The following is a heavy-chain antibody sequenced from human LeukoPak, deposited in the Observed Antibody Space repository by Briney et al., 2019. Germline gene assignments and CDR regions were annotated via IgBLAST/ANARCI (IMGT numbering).Heavy chain of an antibody. J-gene: IGHJ3*01. CDR3: ATISSTFVAFDF. CDR2: IKQDGSEK. CDR1: AFTFSSYG. Sequence: GGSLRLSCAASAFTFSSYGTSWVRQAPGKGLEWVANIKQDGSEKYYVDSVKGRFSISRDNAENSLYLQMNNLRADDTAVYYCATISSTFVAFDFWGQGTMVTVSS. D-gene: IGHD2-2*01. V-gene: IGHV3-7*01.